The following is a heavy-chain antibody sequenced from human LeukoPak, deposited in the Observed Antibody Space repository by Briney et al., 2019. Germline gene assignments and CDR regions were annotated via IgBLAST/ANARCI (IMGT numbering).Heavy chain of an antibody. D-gene: IGHD4-17*01. CDR1: GFTFSSYS. J-gene: IGHJ4*02. CDR3: ARGTVTTYNPFDY. Sequence: GGSLRLSCAASGFTFSSYSMNWVRQAPGKGLEWVSSISSSSSYIYYADSVKGRFTISRDNAKNSLYLQMNSLRAEDTAVYYCARGTVTTYNPFDYWGQGTLVTVSS. V-gene: IGHV3-21*01. CDR2: ISSSSSYI.